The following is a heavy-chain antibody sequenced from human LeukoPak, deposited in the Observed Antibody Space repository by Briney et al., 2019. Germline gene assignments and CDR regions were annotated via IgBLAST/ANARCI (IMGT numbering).Heavy chain of an antibody. V-gene: IGHV4-39*01. Sequence: SETLSLTCTVSGDSISSSSYYWGWIRQPPGKGLEWIGSISYSGSTYYNPSLKSRVTMSVDTSKNQFSLKLSSVTAADTAVYYCARGRGDYGLNYFDYWGQGTLVTVSS. CDR3: ARGRGDYGLNYFDY. D-gene: IGHD4-17*01. CDR2: ISYSGST. CDR1: GDSISSSSYY. J-gene: IGHJ4*02.